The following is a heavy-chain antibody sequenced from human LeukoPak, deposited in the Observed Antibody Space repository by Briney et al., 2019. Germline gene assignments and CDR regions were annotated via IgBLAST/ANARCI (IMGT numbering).Heavy chain of an antibody. CDR2: IYHSGST. Sequence: SETLSLTCAVSGYSMRSGYYWDWIRQPPGKGLEWIGSIYHSGSTYYNPSLKSRVTISVDTSKNQFSLNLSSVTAADTAVYYCARRYYSYGYNYWGQGNLVTVSS. CDR1: GYSMRSGYY. D-gene: IGHD5-18*01. J-gene: IGHJ4*02. V-gene: IGHV4-38-2*01. CDR3: ARRYYSYGYNY.